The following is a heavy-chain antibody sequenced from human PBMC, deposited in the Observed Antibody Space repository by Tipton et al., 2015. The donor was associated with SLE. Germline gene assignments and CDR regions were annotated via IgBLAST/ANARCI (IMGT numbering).Heavy chain of an antibody. CDR3: ARHTLITGTDYFDL. V-gene: IGHV4-59*11. D-gene: IGHD1-7*01. J-gene: IGHJ2*01. CDR1: GGSISSHY. CDR2: IYLSGST. Sequence: TLSLTCTVSGGSISSHYWSWIRQPPGKGLEWIGSIYLSGSTNYNPSLKSRVTISVDTSKNQFSLKLSSLTAADTAVYYCARHTLITGTDYFDLWGRGTLVTVSS.